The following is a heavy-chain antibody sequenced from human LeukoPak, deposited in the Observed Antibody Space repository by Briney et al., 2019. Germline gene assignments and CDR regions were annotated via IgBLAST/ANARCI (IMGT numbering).Heavy chain of an antibody. CDR1: GFTFSSYS. D-gene: IGHD2-21*02. CDR2: ISSSSSYI. V-gene: IGHV3-21*01. CDR3: ARTSYGGGDCCNAFDI. Sequence: PGGSLRLSCAASGFTFSSYSMNWVRQAPGKGLEWVSSISSSSSYIYYADSVKGRFTISRDNAKNSLYLQMNSLRAEDTAVYYCARTSYGGGDCCNAFDIWGQGTMVTVSS. J-gene: IGHJ3*02.